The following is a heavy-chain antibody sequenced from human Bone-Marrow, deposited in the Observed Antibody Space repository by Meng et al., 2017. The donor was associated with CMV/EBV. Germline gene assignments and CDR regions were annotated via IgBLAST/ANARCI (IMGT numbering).Heavy chain of an antibody. CDR2: INHSGST. Sequence: LTCAVYGGSFSGYYWSWVRQPPGKGLEWIGEINHSGSTNYNPSLKSRVTISVDTSKNQFSLKLSSVTAADTAVYYCARGSVVTPFDYWGQGTLVTVSS. V-gene: IGHV4-34*01. CDR1: GGSFSGYY. D-gene: IGHD4-23*01. J-gene: IGHJ4*02. CDR3: ARGSVVTPFDY.